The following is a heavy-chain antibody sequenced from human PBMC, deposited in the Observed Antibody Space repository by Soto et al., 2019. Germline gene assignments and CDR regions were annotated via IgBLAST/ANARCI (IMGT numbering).Heavy chain of an antibody. Sequence: ASVKVSCKASGYTFTSYDINWVRQATGQGLEWMGWMNPNSGNTGYAQKFQGRVTMTRNTSISTAYMELSSLRSEDTAVYYCARGQGLFYGSGSYPLYYWGQGTLVTVSS. CDR3: ARGQGLFYGSGSYPLYY. J-gene: IGHJ4*02. V-gene: IGHV1-8*01. D-gene: IGHD3-10*01. CDR1: GYTFTSYD. CDR2: MNPNSGNT.